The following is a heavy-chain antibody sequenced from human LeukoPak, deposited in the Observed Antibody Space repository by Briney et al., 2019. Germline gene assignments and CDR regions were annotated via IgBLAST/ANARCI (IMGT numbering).Heavy chain of an antibody. J-gene: IGHJ6*02. D-gene: IGHD6-19*01. Sequence: GGSLRLSCAASGFTFRSYWMSWVRQAPGKGLEWVSVIYSGGSTYYADSVKGRFTISRDNSKNTLYLQMNSLRAEDTAVYYCARDYGIAVAGTDYYYGMDVWGQGTTVTVSS. CDR3: ARDYGIAVAGTDYYYGMDV. V-gene: IGHV3-53*01. CDR2: IYSGGST. CDR1: GFTFRSYW.